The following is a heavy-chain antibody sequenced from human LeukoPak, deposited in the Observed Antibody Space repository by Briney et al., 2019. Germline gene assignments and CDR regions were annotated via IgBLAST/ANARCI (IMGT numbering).Heavy chain of an antibody. D-gene: IGHD6-6*01. Sequence: ASVKVSCKASGYTFTDYYVHWVRRAPGQGLEWMAWINPNSGGTNYAQKFQGRVTLTRDTSIGTAYMELSSLRSDDTAVYYCARGATRIIPTARRWFDPWGQGTLVSVSS. CDR1: GYTFTDYY. J-gene: IGHJ5*02. CDR3: ARGATRIIPTARRWFDP. V-gene: IGHV1-2*02. CDR2: INPNSGGT.